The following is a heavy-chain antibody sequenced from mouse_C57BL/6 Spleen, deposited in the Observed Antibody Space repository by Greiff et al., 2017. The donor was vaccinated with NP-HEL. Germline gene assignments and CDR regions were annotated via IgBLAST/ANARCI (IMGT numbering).Heavy chain of an antibody. CDR1: GYTFTSYW. D-gene: IGHD3-2*02. CDR2: IDPSDSYT. J-gene: IGHJ2*01. V-gene: IGHV1-69*01. CDR3: ARRPAQNYFGY. Sequence: QVQLQQPGAELVMPGASVKLSCKASGYTFTSYWMHWVKQRPGQGLEWIGEIDPSDSYTNYNQKFKGKSTLTVDKSSSTAYMQLSSLTSEDSAVYYCARRPAQNYFGYWGQGTTLTVST.